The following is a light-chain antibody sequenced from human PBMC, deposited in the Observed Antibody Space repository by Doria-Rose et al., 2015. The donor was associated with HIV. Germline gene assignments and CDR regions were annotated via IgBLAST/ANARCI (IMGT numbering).Light chain of an antibody. Sequence: TQSPGALSLSPGERATLSCRASRRVKSSYLAWYQQKPGQAPRLLIYDASTRATGIPDRFSGSGSGTDFTLTISRLEPEDVAVYYCQQYGTSRGTFGQGTRLEIK. J-gene: IGKJ5*01. CDR3: QQYGTSRGT. CDR2: DAS. V-gene: IGKV3-20*01. CDR1: RRVKSSY.